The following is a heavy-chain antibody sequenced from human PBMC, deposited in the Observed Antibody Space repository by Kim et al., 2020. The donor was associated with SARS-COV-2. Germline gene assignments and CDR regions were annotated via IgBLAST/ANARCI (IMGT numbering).Heavy chain of an antibody. CDR2: IYYSGST. J-gene: IGHJ4*02. V-gene: IGHV4-59*13. Sequence: SETLSLTCTVSGGSITNNYWSGIRQPPGKGLEWIGYIYYSGSTNYNPSLRSRATISLDTSRSQFSLKLDSVTAADTALYYCARTPGLAWQSGGSIDYWGQGTLVTVSS. CDR1: GGSITNNY. D-gene: IGHD1-26*01. CDR3: ARTPGLAWQSGGSIDY.